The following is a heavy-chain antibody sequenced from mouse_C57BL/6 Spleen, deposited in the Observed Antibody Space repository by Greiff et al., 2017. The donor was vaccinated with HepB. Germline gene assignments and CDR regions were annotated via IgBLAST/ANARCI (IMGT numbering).Heavy chain of an antibody. CDR2: IYPRSGNT. Sequence: VKLQQSGAELARPGASVKLSCKASGYTFTSYGISWVKQRTGQGLEWIGEIYPRSGNTYYNEKFKGKATLTADKSSSTAYMELRSLTSEDSAVYFCAEGGTGTWFAYWGQGTLVTVSA. V-gene: IGHV1-81*01. J-gene: IGHJ3*01. D-gene: IGHD1-1*02. CDR3: AEGGTGTWFAY. CDR1: GYTFTSYG.